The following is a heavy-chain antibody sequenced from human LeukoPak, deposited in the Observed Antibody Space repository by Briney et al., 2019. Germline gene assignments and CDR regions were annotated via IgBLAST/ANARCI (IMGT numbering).Heavy chain of an antibody. J-gene: IGHJ4*02. Sequence: WASVKVSCKASGYTFTSYYMHWVRQAPGQGLEWMGIINPSGGSTSYAQKFQGRVTMTRDMSTSTVYMELSSLRSEDAAVYYCASNLVWSGSIFDYWGQGTLVTVSS. D-gene: IGHD3-3*01. CDR2: INPSGGST. CDR1: GYTFTSYY. CDR3: ASNLVWSGSIFDY. V-gene: IGHV1-46*01.